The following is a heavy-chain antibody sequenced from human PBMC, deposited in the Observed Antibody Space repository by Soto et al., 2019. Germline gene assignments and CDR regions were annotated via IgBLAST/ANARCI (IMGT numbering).Heavy chain of an antibody. V-gene: IGHV4-30-4*02. J-gene: IGHJ6*03. Sequence: SETLSLTCTVSGGSISSGDYYWSWIRQPPGKGLEWIGYIYYSGSTYYNPSLKSRVTISVDTSKNQFSLKLSSVTAADTAVYYCARGIVATFDYYYYMDVWGKGTTVTVS. CDR1: GGSISSGDYY. D-gene: IGHD5-12*01. CDR3: ARGIVATFDYYYYMDV. CDR2: IYYSGST.